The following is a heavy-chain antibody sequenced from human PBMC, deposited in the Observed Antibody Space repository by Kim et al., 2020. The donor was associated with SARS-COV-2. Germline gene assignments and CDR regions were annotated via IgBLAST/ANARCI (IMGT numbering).Heavy chain of an antibody. V-gene: IGHV1-69*04. CDR3: ARTYYYDSSGEYYVEGDYHYGMDV. CDR2: IIPILSAA. J-gene: IGHJ6*02. CDR1: GGTFTTYA. D-gene: IGHD3-22*01. Sequence: SVKVSCKASGGTFTTYAISWVRQAPGQGLEWMGRIIPILSAANYAQKFQGRVTLTADKPTSTVYMELSRLGSEDTAVYYCARTYYYDSSGEYYVEGDYHYGMDVWGQGTTVTVS.